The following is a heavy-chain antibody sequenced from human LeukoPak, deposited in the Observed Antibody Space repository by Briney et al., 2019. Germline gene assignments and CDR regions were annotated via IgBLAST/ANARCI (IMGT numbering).Heavy chain of an antibody. V-gene: IGHV4-39*07. CDR2: IYYSGST. J-gene: IGHJ4*02. Sequence: PSETLSLTCTVSGGSISSSSYYWGWIRQPPGKGLEWIGSIYYSGSTYYNPSLKSRVTIPVDTSKNQFSLKLSSVTAADTAVYYCARVPPGTRGSDYWGQGTLVTVSS. CDR1: GGSISSSSYY. D-gene: IGHD1-14*01. CDR3: ARVPPGTRGSDY.